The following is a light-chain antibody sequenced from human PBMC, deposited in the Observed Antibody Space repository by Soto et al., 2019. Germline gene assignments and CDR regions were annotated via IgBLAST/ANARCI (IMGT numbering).Light chain of an antibody. CDR2: GAS. J-gene: IGKJ5*01. CDR1: QSVSSSY. CDR3: QQRQYWPPIT. Sequence: EIVLTQSPGTLSLSPGDRATLSCRASQSVSSSYLAWYQQKPGQAPRLLIYGASSRATGIPDRFSGSGSGTDFTLTISGLEPEDFAVYYCQQRQYWPPITFGQGTRLEI. V-gene: IGKV3D-20*02.